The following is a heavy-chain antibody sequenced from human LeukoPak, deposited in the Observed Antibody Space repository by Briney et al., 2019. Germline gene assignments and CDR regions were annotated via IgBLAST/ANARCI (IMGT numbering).Heavy chain of an antibody. J-gene: IGHJ4*02. CDR2: IYSGGST. CDR3: ARDEYQPYYFDY. CDR1: GFTVSSNY. D-gene: IGHD2-2*01. Sequence: GGSLRLSCAASGFTVSSNYMSWVRQAPGKGLEWVSVIYSGGSTYYADSVKGRFTISRDNSKNTLYLQMNSLRAEDTAVYHCARDEYQPYYFDYWGQGTLVTVSS. V-gene: IGHV3-66*01.